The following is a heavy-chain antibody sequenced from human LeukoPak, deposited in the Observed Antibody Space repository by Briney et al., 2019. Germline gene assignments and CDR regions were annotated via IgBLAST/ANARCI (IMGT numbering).Heavy chain of an antibody. CDR1: GFTFSSYA. Sequence: TGGSLRLSCAASGFTFSSYAMHWVRQAPGKGLEWVSYMSSSSSGIQYADSVKGRFTISRDNSKNTLYLQMNSLRAEDTAVYYCAKDQDYYDSKSAFDDWGQGSLITVSS. CDR2: MSSSSSGI. J-gene: IGHJ4*02. V-gene: IGHV3-23*01. CDR3: AKDQDYYDSKSAFDD. D-gene: IGHD3-22*01.